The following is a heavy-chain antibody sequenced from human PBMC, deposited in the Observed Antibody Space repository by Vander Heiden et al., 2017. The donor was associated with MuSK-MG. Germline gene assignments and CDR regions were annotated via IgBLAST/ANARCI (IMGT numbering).Heavy chain of an antibody. D-gene: IGHD6-19*01. J-gene: IGHJ4*03. CDR1: GGTFSSYA. Sequence: QVQLLQSGAEVKKPGSAVKVSCKASGGTFSSYAISWVRQAPGQGLEWMGGIIPVIGIPNYTQKFQGRVTMTADNSAGTAYMELSSLSSEDTAVYYCASVSNSGWFYFDAWGHGTLVTVSS. CDR2: IIPVIGIP. V-gene: IGHV1-69*10. CDR3: ASVSNSGWFYFDA.